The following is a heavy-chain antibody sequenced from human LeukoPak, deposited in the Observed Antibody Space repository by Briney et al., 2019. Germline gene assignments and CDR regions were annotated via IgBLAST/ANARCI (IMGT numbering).Heavy chain of an antibody. Sequence: GGSLRLSCAASGFTFSSYGMHWVRQAPGKGLEWVAFIRYDGSNKYYADSVKGRFTISRDNSKNTLYLQMNSLRAEDTAVYYCAKDLGYCSSTSCYPVWFDPWGQGTLVTVSS. V-gene: IGHV3-30*02. J-gene: IGHJ5*02. CDR2: IRYDGSNK. CDR1: GFTFSSYG. D-gene: IGHD2-2*01. CDR3: AKDLGYCSSTSCYPVWFDP.